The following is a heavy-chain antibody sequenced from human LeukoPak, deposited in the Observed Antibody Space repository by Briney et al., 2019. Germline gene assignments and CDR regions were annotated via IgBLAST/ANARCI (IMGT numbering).Heavy chain of an antibody. Sequence: GGSLRLSCAASGFRFSSFWMSWVRQAPGKGLEWVSAISGSGGSTYYADSVKGRFTISRDNSKNTLYLQMNSLRAEDTAVYYCAKPLPRGPRGGFDYWGQGTLVTVSS. CDR2: ISGSGGST. CDR1: GFRFSSFW. V-gene: IGHV3-23*01. CDR3: AKPLPRGPRGGFDY. J-gene: IGHJ4*02. D-gene: IGHD1-26*01.